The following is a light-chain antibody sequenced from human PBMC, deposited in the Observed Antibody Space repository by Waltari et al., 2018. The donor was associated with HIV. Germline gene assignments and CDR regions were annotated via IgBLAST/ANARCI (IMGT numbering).Light chain of an antibody. CDR3: QQYNDLPQT. Sequence: VVMTQSPDTLSVSPGERATLSCRASQNVGANLAWYQVKPGQAPSLRIYGATSRTTGFPARFSPSGSGTEFTLTISSLQSEDFAIYYCQQYNDLPQTFGQGTRVDMK. J-gene: IGKJ1*01. CDR2: GAT. V-gene: IGKV3-15*01. CDR1: QNVGAN.